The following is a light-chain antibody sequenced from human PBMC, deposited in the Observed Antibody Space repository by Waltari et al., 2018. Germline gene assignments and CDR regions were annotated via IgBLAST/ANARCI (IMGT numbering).Light chain of an antibody. V-gene: IGLV4-69*01. Sequence: QLVLTQSPSASASLGASVKPTCPLSSGHSSNIIAWHQQQPEKGPRYLMKVNSDGSHSKGDEIPDHFSGSSSGAERYLTISSLQSEDEADYYCQTGGHGTWVFGGGTKLTVL. CDR1: SGHSSNI. J-gene: IGLJ3*02. CDR2: VNSDGSH. CDR3: QTGGHGTWV.